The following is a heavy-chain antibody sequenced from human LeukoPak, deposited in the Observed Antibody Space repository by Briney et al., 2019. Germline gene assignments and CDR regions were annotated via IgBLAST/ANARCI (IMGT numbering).Heavy chain of an antibody. D-gene: IGHD3-10*01. J-gene: IGHJ4*02. CDR2: VYDSGSG. V-gene: IGHV4-61*08. CDR3: ARGPMVRGVKVIDY. Sequence: SETLSLTCTVSGGSVSSGGYYWSWIRQPPGKGLDWIGYVYDSGSGKYKPSLNSRVTISIDTSKNQFSLKLSSVTAADTAVYYCARGPMVRGVKVIDYWGQGTLVTVSS. CDR1: GGSVSSGGYY.